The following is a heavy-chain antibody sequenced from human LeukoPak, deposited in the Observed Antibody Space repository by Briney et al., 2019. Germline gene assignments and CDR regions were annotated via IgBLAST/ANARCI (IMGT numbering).Heavy chain of an antibody. CDR3: ARGLNYPDF. Sequence: PSESLSLTCAVYGGSFSGDYWSWICQPPGKWQGWIGEINHSGSTNNNPSLKSRVTISVDTSKNQFSLKLSSVTAADTAVYYCARGLNYPDFWGQGTLVTVSS. CDR1: GGSFSGDY. CDR2: INHSGST. J-gene: IGHJ4*02. V-gene: IGHV4-34*01.